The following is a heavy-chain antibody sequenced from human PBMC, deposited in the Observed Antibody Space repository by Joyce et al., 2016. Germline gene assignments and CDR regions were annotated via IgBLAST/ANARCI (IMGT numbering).Heavy chain of an antibody. CDR3: ARGRGYTTSVRRRGMDV. Sequence: QVQLQQWGAGLLKPSETLSLTCAVYGGSFSGYYWTFIRQPPGKGLEWIGEFNGGRSTNYKPSLKSRVTILLNTSKKHFSLKLTSVTAADTAVYYCARGRGYTTSVRRRGMDVWGQGTTVTVSS. CDR1: GGSFSGYY. J-gene: IGHJ6*02. V-gene: IGHV4-34*01. D-gene: IGHD6-13*01. CDR2: FNGGRST.